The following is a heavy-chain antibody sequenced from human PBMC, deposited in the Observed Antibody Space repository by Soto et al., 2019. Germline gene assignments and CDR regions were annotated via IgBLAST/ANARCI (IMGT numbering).Heavy chain of an antibody. Sequence: QVQLVQSGAEVKKPGSSVKVSCKASGGTFSSYSINWVRQAPGQGLEWMGEIIPIFGTANYAQKFQGRVTITADDSTSTAYMELSSMRSEDTAVYYCARDGGRHSGGIDYWGQGTLVTVSS. D-gene: IGHD1-26*01. J-gene: IGHJ4*02. CDR2: IIPIFGTA. CDR3: ARDGGRHSGGIDY. CDR1: GGTFSSYS. V-gene: IGHV1-69*01.